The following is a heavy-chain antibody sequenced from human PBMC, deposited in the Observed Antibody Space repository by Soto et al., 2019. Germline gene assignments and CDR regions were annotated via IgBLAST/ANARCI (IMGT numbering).Heavy chain of an antibody. CDR2: IYYSGST. V-gene: IGHV4-30-4*01. CDR1: VVSISSGDYY. Sequence: PSETLSLTCTFSVVSISSGDYYCSWIRQPPGKGLEWIGYIYYSGSTYYNPSLKSRVTISVDTSKNQFSLKLSSVTAADTAVYYCARETLLYSSPDYWGQGTLITVSS. CDR3: ARETLLYSSPDY. J-gene: IGHJ4*02. D-gene: IGHD6-13*01.